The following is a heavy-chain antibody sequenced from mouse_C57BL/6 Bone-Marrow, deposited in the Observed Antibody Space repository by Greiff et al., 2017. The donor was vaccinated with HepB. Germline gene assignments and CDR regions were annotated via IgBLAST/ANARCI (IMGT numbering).Heavy chain of an antibody. D-gene: IGHD1-1*01. J-gene: IGHJ4*01. Sequence: QVQLQQPGAELVMPGASVKLSCKASGYTFTSYWMQWVKQRPGQGLEWIGEIDPSDSYTNYNQKFKGKATLTVDTSSSTAYMQLSSLTSEDSAVYYCARKSSWVDYWGQGTSVTVSS. V-gene: IGHV1-50*01. CDR1: GYTFTSYW. CDR3: ARKSSWVDY. CDR2: IDPSDSYT.